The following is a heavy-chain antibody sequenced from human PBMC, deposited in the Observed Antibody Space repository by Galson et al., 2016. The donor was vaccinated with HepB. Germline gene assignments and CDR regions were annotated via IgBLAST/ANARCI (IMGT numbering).Heavy chain of an antibody. CDR3: ATRLGYCRGGTCFGRY. D-gene: IGHD2-15*01. V-gene: IGHV3-53*01. J-gene: IGHJ1*01. Sequence: SLRLSCAVSGFSVSDNSMSWVRQAPGKGLEWVSLIYSDGRTHHAESVKGRFTISRDNTKNTVYLQMNSLRVEDSAIYYCATRLGYCRGGTCFGRYWGQGSLVIVS. CDR2: IYSDGRT. CDR1: GFSVSDNS.